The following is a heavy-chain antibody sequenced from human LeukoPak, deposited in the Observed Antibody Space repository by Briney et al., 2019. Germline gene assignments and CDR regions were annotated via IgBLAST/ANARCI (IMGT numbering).Heavy chain of an antibody. CDR1: GASLSGSPYY. CDR3: AKSGGYGLIDY. J-gene: IGHJ4*02. D-gene: IGHD1-26*01. V-gene: IGHV4-39*01. Sequence: SETLSLTCTVSGASLSGSPYYCGWIRRPRGEGLEWIGSSYSSGSTYYNASLQSRVTISIETSKNQISLRLNSVTAADTAIYYCAKSGGYGLIDYWGQGTLVTVSS. CDR2: SYSSGST.